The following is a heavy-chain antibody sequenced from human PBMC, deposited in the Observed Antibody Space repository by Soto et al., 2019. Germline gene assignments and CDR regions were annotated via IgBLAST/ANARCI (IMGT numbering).Heavy chain of an antibody. CDR2: IIPIFGTA. Sequence: SVKVSCKASGGTFSSYAISWVRQAPGQGLEWMGGIIPIFGTANYAQKFQGRVTITADKSTSTAYMELSSLRSEDTAVYYCARSSPYSSSSGYYYYGMDVWGQGTTVTVSS. J-gene: IGHJ6*02. D-gene: IGHD6-6*01. CDR3: ARSSPYSSSSGYYYYGMDV. V-gene: IGHV1-69*06. CDR1: GGTFSSYA.